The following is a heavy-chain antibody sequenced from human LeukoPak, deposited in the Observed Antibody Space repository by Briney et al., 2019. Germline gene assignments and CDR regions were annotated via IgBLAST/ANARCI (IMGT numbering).Heavy chain of an antibody. CDR1: GGSISGYY. Sequence: SETLSLTCSVSGGSISGYYWSWIRQPPGKGLEWIGYIYNSGSTNYNPFLKSRVTISVVTSKNQLSLKLKSVTAADTAVYYCARAAHYSSRNFDFRGQGTLVTVSS. D-gene: IGHD6-13*01. V-gene: IGHV4-59*01. CDR2: IYNSGST. CDR3: ARAAHYSSRNFDF. J-gene: IGHJ4*02.